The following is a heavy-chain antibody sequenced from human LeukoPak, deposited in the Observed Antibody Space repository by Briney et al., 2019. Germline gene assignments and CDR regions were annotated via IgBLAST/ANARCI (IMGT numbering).Heavy chain of an antibody. CDR3: ARGRPWLYYYMDV. CDR2: INHSGST. V-gene: IGHV4-34*01. CDR1: GGSFSGYY. Sequence: PSETLSLTCAVYGGSFSGYYWSWIRQPPGKGLELIGEINHSGSTNYNPSLKSRVTISVDTSKNQFSLKPGSVTAADTAVYYCARGRPWLYYYMDVWGKGTTVTVSS. J-gene: IGHJ6*03. D-gene: IGHD3-9*01.